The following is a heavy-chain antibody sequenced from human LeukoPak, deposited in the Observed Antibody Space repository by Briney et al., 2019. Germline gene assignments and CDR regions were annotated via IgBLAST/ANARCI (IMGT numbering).Heavy chain of an antibody. CDR1: GGTFSSYA. V-gene: IGHV1-69*13. D-gene: IGHD3-22*01. CDR2: IIPIFGTA. CDR3: ARDPNVVITNPRDDY. Sequence: SVKVSCKASGGTFSSYAISWVRQAPGQGLEWMGGIIPIFGTANYAQKFQGRVTITADESTSTAYMELSSLRSDDTAVYYCARDPNVVITNPRDDYWGQGTLVTVSS. J-gene: IGHJ4*02.